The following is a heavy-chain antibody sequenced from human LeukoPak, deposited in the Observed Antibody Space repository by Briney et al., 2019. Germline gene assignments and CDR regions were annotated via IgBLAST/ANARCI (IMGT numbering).Heavy chain of an antibody. Sequence: GGSLRLSCAASGFSPMDHYVGCIRRAPGKGLEWLASVSSTGTTISYADSVKGRCTISRDDAKNSLFLQMTSLRGEHKALYYCARARFGEPYDAYLWGQGTMVTVSS. CDR2: VSSTGTTI. D-gene: IGHD3-10*01. V-gene: IGHV3-11*01. CDR1: GFSPMDHY. J-gene: IGHJ3*01. CDR3: ARARFGEPYDAYL.